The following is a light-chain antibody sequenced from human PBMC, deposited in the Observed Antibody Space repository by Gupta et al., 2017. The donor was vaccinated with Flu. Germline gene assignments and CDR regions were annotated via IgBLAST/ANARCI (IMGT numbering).Light chain of an antibody. Sequence: DIVMTQSPDSLSVSLGERATIKCKSSQSLLYGSNNKNYLSWFQQKPGQPPKLLIYWASTRESGVPDRFSGSGSGTDFTLTISSLRAEDVAVYYCQQCCNIPQTFGQGTKVEIK. CDR3: QQCCNIPQT. CDR2: WAS. CDR1: QSLLYGSNNKNY. V-gene: IGKV4-1*01. J-gene: IGKJ1*01.